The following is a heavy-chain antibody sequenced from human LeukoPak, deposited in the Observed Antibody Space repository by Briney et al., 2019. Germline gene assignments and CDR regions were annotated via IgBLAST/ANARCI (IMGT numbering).Heavy chain of an antibody. CDR3: ARDSGSSVYDAFDI. J-gene: IGHJ3*02. CDR1: GFTFSDYE. Sequence: PGGSLRLSCAASGFTFSDYEMNWVRQAPGKGLEWISYIGSSGTTIYYADSVKGRFTISRDNAKNSLYLQMNSLRAEDTAVYYCARDSGSSVYDAFDIWGQGTMVAVSS. CDR2: IGSSGTTI. D-gene: IGHD6-25*01. V-gene: IGHV3-48*03.